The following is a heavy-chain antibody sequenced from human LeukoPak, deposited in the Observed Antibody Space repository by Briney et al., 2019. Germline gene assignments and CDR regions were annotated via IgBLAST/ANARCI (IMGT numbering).Heavy chain of an antibody. J-gene: IGHJ4*02. Sequence: GGSLRLSCTASGFTFGDYAVTWVRQAPGKGLEWVGRIKSKTDGGTTDYAAPVKGRFTISRDDSKNTLYLQMNSLKTEDTAVYYCTTGAFADSNYWGQGTLVTVSS. V-gene: IGHV3-15*01. CDR3: TTGAFADSNY. CDR1: GFTFGDYA. CDR2: IKSKTDGGTT. D-gene: IGHD3-16*01.